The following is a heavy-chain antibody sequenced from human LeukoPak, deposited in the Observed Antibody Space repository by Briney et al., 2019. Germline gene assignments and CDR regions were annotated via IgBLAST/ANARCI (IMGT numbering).Heavy chain of an antibody. D-gene: IGHD6-13*01. CDR1: GYTFTSNY. V-gene: IGHV1-46*01. J-gene: IGHJ4*02. CDR3: ARGVRAAAGMGYDY. CDR2: ISPNGEST. Sequence: GESLKISCKASGYTFTSNYMHWVRQAPGQGLEWMGIISPNGESTSYAQKFQGRVSMTRNTSISTAYMELSSLRSEDTAVYCCARGVRAAAGMGYDYWGQGTLVTVSS.